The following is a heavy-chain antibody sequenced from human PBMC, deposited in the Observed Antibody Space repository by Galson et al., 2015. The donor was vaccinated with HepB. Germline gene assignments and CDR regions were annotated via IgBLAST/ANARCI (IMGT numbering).Heavy chain of an antibody. CDR2: ISAYNGNT. Sequence: SVKVSCKASGYTFTSYGISWVRQAPGQGLEWMGWISAYNGNTNYAQKLQGRVTMTTDTSTSTAYMELRSLRSDDTAVYYCARGRRYGSGSYYSAFDIWGQGTMVTVSS. J-gene: IGHJ3*02. CDR1: GYTFTSYG. V-gene: IGHV1-18*01. D-gene: IGHD3-10*01. CDR3: ARGRRYGSGSYYSAFDI.